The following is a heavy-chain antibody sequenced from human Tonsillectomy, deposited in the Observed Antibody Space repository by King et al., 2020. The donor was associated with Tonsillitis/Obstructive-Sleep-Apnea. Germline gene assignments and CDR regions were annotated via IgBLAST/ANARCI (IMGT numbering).Heavy chain of an antibody. J-gene: IGHJ4*02. Sequence: EVQLVESGGGLVKPGGSLSFSCTASGFTLSSYSMNCVRQATGRGLEWVSSICSSSSYIYYADSVKGRFTISRDYAKNSLYLQMNSLRAEDTAVYYCTRDSRVVAATRNDDWGQGTLVTVSS. CDR3: TRDSRVVAATRNDD. D-gene: IGHD2-15*01. CDR2: ICSSSSYI. V-gene: IGHV3-21*01. CDR1: GFTLSSYS.